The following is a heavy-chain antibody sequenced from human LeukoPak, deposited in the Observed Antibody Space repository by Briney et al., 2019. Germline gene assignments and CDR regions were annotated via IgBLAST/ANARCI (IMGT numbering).Heavy chain of an antibody. V-gene: IGHV4-39*07. CDR3: ARDLGGSYYFDY. Sequence: SETLSLTCTVSGGSISSYYWGWIRQPPGKGLEWIGSIYYSGSTYYNPSLKSRVTISVDTSKNQFSLKLSSVTAADTAVYYCARDLGGSYYFDYWGQGTLVTVSS. D-gene: IGHD1-26*01. CDR2: IYYSGST. CDR1: GGSISSYY. J-gene: IGHJ4*02.